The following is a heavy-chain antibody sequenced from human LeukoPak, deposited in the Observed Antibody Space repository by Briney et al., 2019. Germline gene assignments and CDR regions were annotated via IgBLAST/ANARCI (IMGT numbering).Heavy chain of an antibody. CDR3: ARPYSSGWNDAFDI. D-gene: IGHD6-19*01. V-gene: IGHV5-51*01. CDR1: GYSFTTYW. Sequence: GESLKISCKASGYSFTTYWIGWVRQMPGKGLEWMGIIYPGDSDTRYSPSFQGQVTISADKSISTAYLQWSSLQASDTAMYYCARPYSSGWNDAFDIWGQGTMVTVSS. J-gene: IGHJ3*02. CDR2: IYPGDSDT.